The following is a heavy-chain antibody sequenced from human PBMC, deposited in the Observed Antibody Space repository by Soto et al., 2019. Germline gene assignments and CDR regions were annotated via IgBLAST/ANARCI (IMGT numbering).Heavy chain of an antibody. D-gene: IGHD3-10*01. V-gene: IGHV5-51*01. CDR3: ARVSMVRGNNWFDP. CDR1: GYSFTSYW. J-gene: IGHJ5*02. CDR2: IYPGDSDT. Sequence: GESLKISCKGSGYSFTSYWIGWVRQMPGKGLEWMGIIYPGDSDTRYSPSFQGQVTISVDTSKNQFSLKLSSVTAADTAVYYCARVSMVRGNNWFDPWGQGTLVTVSS.